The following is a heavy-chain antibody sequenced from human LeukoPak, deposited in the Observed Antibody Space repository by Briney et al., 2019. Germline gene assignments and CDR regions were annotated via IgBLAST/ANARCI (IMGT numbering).Heavy chain of an antibody. V-gene: IGHV1-18*01. CDR1: GYSFSSYA. D-gene: IGHD4-23*01. CDR3: ARGGRYGGNTGLDY. J-gene: IGHJ4*02. CDR2: FSAYNGNT. Sequence: ASVKVSCKASGYSFSSYAINWVRQAPGQGLEGMGWFSAYNGNTYYAQKLQGRVTMATDTSTSTVYMALRSLRSDDTAVYYCARGGRYGGNTGLDYWGQGTLVTVSS.